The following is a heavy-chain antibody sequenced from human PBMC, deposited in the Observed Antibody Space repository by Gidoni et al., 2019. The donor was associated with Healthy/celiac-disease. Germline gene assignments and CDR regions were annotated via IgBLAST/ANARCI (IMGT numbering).Heavy chain of an antibody. CDR2: ISAYNGNT. D-gene: IGHD5-18*01. V-gene: IGHV1-18*01. Sequence: EWMGWISAYNGNTNYAQKLQGRVTMTTDTSTSTAYMELRSLRSDDTAVYYCARAADTAMVDFDYWGQGTLVTVSS. CDR3: ARAADTAMVDFDY. J-gene: IGHJ4*02.